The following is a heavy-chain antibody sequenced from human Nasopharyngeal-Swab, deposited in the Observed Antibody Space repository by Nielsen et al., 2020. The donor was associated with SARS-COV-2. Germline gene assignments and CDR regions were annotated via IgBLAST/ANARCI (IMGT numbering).Heavy chain of an antibody. CDR2: IIPAFDAI. D-gene: IGHD6-25*01. Sequence: WVRQAPGQGLEWMGAIIPAFDAIQYAQKFQGRVTISSDKPTTTAYLELRSLISEDTALYYCARLGIAAADIDSWGQGTQVTASS. V-gene: IGHV1-69*06. J-gene: IGHJ4*02. CDR3: ARLGIAAADIDS.